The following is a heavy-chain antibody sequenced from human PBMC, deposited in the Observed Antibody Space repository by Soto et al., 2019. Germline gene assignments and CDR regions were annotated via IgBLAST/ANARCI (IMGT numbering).Heavy chain of an antibody. J-gene: IGHJ4*02. V-gene: IGHV1-3*05. D-gene: IGHD6-19*01. CDR2: INAGNGNT. Sequence: QVQLVQSGAEEKKPGASVKVSCKASGYTFTSYAMHWVRQAPGQRLEWMGWINAGNGNTKYSQKFQGRVTITRDTAASTAYMELSSLRSEDTAVYYWARDPDGSGWYYFDYWGQGTLVTVSS. CDR3: ARDPDGSGWYYFDY. CDR1: GYTFTSYA.